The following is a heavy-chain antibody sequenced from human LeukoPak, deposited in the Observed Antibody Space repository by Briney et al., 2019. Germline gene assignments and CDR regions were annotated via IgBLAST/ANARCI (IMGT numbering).Heavy chain of an antibody. V-gene: IGHV4-30-4*07. CDR1: GGSISRGGYS. J-gene: IGHJ6*03. CDR2: FYYSGST. CDR3: ATTMVRGVGVYYYYYMDV. Sequence: PSQTLSLTCAVSGGSISRGGYSWSWIRQPPGKGLEWIGYFYYSGSTYYNPSLKSRVTISVDTSKNQFSLKLSSVTAADTAVYYCATTMVRGVGVYYYYYMDVWGKGTTVTVSS. D-gene: IGHD3-10*01.